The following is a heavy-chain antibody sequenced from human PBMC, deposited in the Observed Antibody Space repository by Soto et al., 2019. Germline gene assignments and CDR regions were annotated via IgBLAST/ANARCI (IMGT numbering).Heavy chain of an antibody. CDR1: GFTFSSYG. J-gene: IGHJ6*02. CDR2: ISYDGSNK. Sequence: GGSLRLSCAASGFTFSSYGMHWVRQAPGKGLEWVAVISYDGSNKYYADSVKGRFTISRDNSKNTLYLQMNSLRAEDTGVYYCAKALKGTYGMDVWGQGTTVTVS. D-gene: IGHD1-1*01. V-gene: IGHV3-30*18. CDR3: AKALKGTYGMDV.